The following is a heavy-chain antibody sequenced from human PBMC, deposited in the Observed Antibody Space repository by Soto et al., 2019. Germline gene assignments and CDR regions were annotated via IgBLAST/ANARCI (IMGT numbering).Heavy chain of an antibody. CDR3: ARSNYWRLDV. Sequence: GGSLRLSCEASGFSFSDHWMEWVRQAPGKGLGWVGRIKRKSESYITEYAASVEDRFTISRDDSKTSLYLQVNSLRSDDTAVYFCARSNYWRLDVWGRGTAVTGSS. V-gene: IGHV3-72*01. J-gene: IGHJ2*01. D-gene: IGHD4-4*01. CDR2: IKRKSESYIT. CDR1: GFSFSDHW.